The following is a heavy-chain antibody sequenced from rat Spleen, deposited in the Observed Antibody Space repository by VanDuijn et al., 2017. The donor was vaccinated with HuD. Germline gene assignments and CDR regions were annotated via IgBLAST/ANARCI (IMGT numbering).Heavy chain of an antibody. V-gene: IGHV5-29*01. Sequence: EVQLVESGGGLVQPGRSLKLSCAASGFTFSNYGMAWVRQAPTKGLEWVATISYDGSSTYYPDSVKGRFTISRDNAKSTLYLQMDSLRSEDTASYYCARHGNNYGWFAYWGQGTLVTVSS. D-gene: IGHD1-10*01. CDR1: GFTFSNYG. CDR2: ISYDGSST. J-gene: IGHJ3*01. CDR3: ARHGNNYGWFAY.